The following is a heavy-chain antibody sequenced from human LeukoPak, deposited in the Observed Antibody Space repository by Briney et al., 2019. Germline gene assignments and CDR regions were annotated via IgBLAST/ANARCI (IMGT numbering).Heavy chain of an antibody. J-gene: IGHJ4*02. Sequence: GGTLRLTCAASGITFTSHGMHWVRQPPGKGLEWVTFIHYDGTNKYYADSVKGRFTISRDNSKNTLYLQMNSLRPEDTAVYYCVNGPTGNHYFYYFDYGGQGTLVTVSS. CDR1: GITFTSHG. CDR3: VNGPTGNHYFYYFDY. CDR2: IHYDGTNK. D-gene: IGHD3-10*01. V-gene: IGHV3-30*02.